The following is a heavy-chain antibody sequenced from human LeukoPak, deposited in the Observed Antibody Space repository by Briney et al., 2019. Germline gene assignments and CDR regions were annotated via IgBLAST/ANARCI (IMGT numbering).Heavy chain of an antibody. CDR2: IYYSGST. J-gene: IGHJ4*02. CDR1: GGSISSSSYY. CDR3: ARGPPSEVYYFDY. D-gene: IGHD1-14*01. Sequence: SETLSLTCTVSGGSISSSSYYWGWIRQPPGKGLEWIGSIYYSGSTYYNPSLKSRVTISVDTSKNQFSLKLSSVTAADTAVYYCARGPPSEVYYFDYWGQGTLVTVSS. V-gene: IGHV4-39*07.